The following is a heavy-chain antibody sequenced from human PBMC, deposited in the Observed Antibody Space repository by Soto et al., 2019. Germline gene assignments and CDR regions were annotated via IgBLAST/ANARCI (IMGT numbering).Heavy chain of an antibody. D-gene: IGHD6-6*01. CDR2: IYYSGST. CDR1: GGSISSGGYY. V-gene: IGHV4-31*03. J-gene: IGHJ4*02. Sequence: SETLSLTCTVSGGSISSGGYYWSWIRQHPGKGLEWIGYIYYSGSTYYNPSLKSRVTISVDTSKNQFSLKLSSVTAADTAVYYCARAHGGIAARQSKRQKYFDYWGQGTLVTVSS. CDR3: ARAHGGIAARQSKRQKYFDY.